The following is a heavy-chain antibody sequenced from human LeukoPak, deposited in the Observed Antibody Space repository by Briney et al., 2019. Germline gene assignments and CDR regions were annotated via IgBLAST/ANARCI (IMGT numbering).Heavy chain of an antibody. J-gene: IGHJ4*02. D-gene: IGHD3-10*01. CDR2: IRSDGTTK. CDR3: AKDLLASSGSYLDY. CDR1: GFSFRTYG. V-gene: IGHV3-30*02. Sequence: PGGSLRLSCAASGFSFRTYGMHWVRQAPGKGLEWVAFIRSDGTTKYYADSVKGRFTISRDNSKNTLYLQMNSLRAEDTAVYYCAKDLLASSGSYLDYWGQGTLVTVSS.